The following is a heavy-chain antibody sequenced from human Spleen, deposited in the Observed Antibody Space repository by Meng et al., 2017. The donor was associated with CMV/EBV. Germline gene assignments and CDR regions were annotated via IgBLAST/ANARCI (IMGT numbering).Heavy chain of an antibody. CDR3: ARAPYDFWSGYSYYYYGMDV. CDR2: IKQDGSEK. Sequence: GESLKISCAASGFTFSSYWMSWVRQAPGKGLEWVANIKQDGSEKYYVDSVKGRFTISRDNAKNSLYLQMNSLRAEDTAVYYCARAPYDFWSGYSYYYYGMDVWGQGTTVTVSS. D-gene: IGHD3-3*01. V-gene: IGHV3-7*04. CDR1: GFTFSSYW. J-gene: IGHJ6*02.